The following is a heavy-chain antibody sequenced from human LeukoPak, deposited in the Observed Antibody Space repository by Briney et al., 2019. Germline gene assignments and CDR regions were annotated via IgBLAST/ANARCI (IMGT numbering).Heavy chain of an antibody. V-gene: IGHV3-15*01. D-gene: IGHD3-10*01. Sequence: GGSLRLSCAASGFTFSNAWMSWVRQAPGKGLEWVGRIKSKTVGGTTDYAAPVKGRFTISRDDSKNTLYLQMNSLKTEDTAVYYCTAMVRGVITQAPYYYMDVWGKGTTVTVSS. CDR1: GFTFSNAW. CDR2: IKSKTVGGTT. CDR3: TAMVRGVITQAPYYYMDV. J-gene: IGHJ6*03.